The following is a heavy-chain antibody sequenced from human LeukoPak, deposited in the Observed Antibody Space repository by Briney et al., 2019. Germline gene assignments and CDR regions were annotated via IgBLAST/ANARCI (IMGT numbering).Heavy chain of an antibody. Sequence: GGSLRLSCTASGLTFSTSGFNWVRQAPGKGLEWVASTGPTGSDRYHADSIKGRFTISRDNANKFLYLQMNSLRAEDTAVYYCATETNGRHYDYWGQGTLLTVSS. V-gene: IGHV3-21*01. D-gene: IGHD1-14*01. CDR2: TGPTGSDR. CDR1: GLTFSTSG. J-gene: IGHJ4*02. CDR3: ATETNGRHYDY.